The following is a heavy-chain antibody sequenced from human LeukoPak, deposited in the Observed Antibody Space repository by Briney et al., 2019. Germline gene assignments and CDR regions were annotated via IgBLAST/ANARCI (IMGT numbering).Heavy chain of an antibody. CDR2: IYYSGST. J-gene: IGHJ6*03. CDR1: GGSISSYY. V-gene: IGHV4-59*12. CDR3: ARDKGTYYYDSSGYPGYYYYMDV. D-gene: IGHD3-22*01. Sequence: SETLSLTCTVSGGSISSYYWSWIRQPPGKGLEWIGYIYYSGSTNYNPSLKSRVTISVDTSKNQFSLKLSSVTAADTAVYYCARDKGTYYYDSSGYPGYYYYMDVWGKGTTVTISS.